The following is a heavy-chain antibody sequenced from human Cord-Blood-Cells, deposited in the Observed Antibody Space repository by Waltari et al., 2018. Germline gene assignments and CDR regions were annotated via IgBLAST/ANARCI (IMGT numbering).Heavy chain of an antibody. D-gene: IGHD6-13*01. CDR1: GGSFSGYY. Sequence: QVQLQQWGAGLLKPSETLSLTCAVYGGSFSGYYWSWIRQPPGKGLEWIGEINHSGSTNYNPSLKSRVTISVDTSKNQFSLKLSSVTAADTAVYYCARGKTSSSWFYYWGQGTLVTVSS. J-gene: IGHJ4*02. CDR2: INHSGST. V-gene: IGHV4-34*01. CDR3: ARGKTSSSWFYY.